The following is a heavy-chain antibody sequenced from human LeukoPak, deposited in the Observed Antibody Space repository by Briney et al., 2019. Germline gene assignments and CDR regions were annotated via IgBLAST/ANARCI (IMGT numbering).Heavy chain of an antibody. CDR2: IYYSGTT. J-gene: IGHJ4*02. CDR1: GGSINSTTYY. CDR3: ARNLGLYDSSGYYSYYFDY. Sequence: SETLSLTCTVSGGSINSTTYYWGWIRQPPGKGLEWIGSIYYSGTTYYNPSLKSRLTISVDTSKNQFSLKLNSVTAADTAVYYCARNLGLYDSSGYYSYYFDYWGQGTLVTVSS. D-gene: IGHD3-22*01. V-gene: IGHV4-39*01.